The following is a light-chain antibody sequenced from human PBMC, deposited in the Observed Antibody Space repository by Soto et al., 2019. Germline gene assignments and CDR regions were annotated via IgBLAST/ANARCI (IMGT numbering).Light chain of an antibody. Sequence: DIQMTQSPSSLSASVGDRVSVTCRASQSISNYLNWYQQKPGNAPKLLIYAASSLQSGVPSRFSGSGSGTDFTLTISSLQPEDFATYYCQQNYNTPWTFGQGTKVEIK. CDR2: AAS. CDR1: QSISNY. J-gene: IGKJ1*01. CDR3: QQNYNTPWT. V-gene: IGKV1-39*01.